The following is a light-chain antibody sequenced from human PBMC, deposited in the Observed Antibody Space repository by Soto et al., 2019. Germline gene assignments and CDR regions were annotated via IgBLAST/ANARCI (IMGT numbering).Light chain of an antibody. CDR1: KLGDKY. CDR2: QDS. V-gene: IGLV3-1*01. Sequence: SYELTQPLSVSVSPGQTASITCSGDKLGDKYACWYQQKPGQSPVLVIYQDSKRPSGIPERFSGSNSGNTATLTISGTQAMDEADYYCQAWDSSTVVFGGGTTLTVL. CDR3: QAWDSSTVV. J-gene: IGLJ2*01.